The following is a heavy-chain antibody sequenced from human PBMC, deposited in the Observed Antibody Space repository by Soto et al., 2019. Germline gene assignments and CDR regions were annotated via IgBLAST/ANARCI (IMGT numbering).Heavy chain of an antibody. D-gene: IGHD5-18*01. J-gene: IGHJ6*02. CDR2: IKHDGSEI. V-gene: IGHV3-30-3*01. Sequence: GGSLRLSGLASGFGFSGYSMHWVRQAPCKGLDWVAVIKHDGSEIYYADSVKGRFTISKDDSKKTLHLQMNALRVDYTALYYCVRVGWGYSYGKGMEGCGQGTTVTVCS. CDR1: GFGFSGYS. CDR3: VRVGWGYSYGKGMEG.